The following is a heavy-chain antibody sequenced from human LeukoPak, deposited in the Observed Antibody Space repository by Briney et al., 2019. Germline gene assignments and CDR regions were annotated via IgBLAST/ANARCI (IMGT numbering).Heavy chain of an antibody. V-gene: IGHV4-59*12. CDR2: IYYSGST. J-gene: IGHJ4*02. D-gene: IGHD6-13*01. Sequence: PSETLSLTCTVPGGSISSYYWSWIRQPPGKGREWIGYIYYSGSTNYNPSLKSRVTISVDTSKNQFSLKLNSVTAADTAVYYCARGDIAAGGAPFDYWGQGTLVTVSS. CDR1: GGSISSYY. CDR3: ARGDIAAGGAPFDY.